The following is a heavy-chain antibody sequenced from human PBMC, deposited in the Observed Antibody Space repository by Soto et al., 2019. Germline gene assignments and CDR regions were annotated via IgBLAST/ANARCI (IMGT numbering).Heavy chain of an antibody. D-gene: IGHD3-9*01. J-gene: IGHJ4*02. CDR1: GFTFSSYA. Sequence: GGSLRLSCAASGFTFSSYAMHWVRQAPGKGLEWVAVISYDGSNKYYADSVKGRFTISRDNSKNTLYLQMNGLRAEDTAVYYCARGGRYFDWLLGTHWGQGTLVTVSS. V-gene: IGHV3-30-3*01. CDR2: ISYDGSNK. CDR3: ARGGRYFDWLLGTH.